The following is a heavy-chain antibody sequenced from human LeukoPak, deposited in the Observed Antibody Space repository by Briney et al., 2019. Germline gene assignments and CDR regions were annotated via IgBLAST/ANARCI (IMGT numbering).Heavy chain of an antibody. D-gene: IGHD5-18*01. CDR3: ARVRRGYSYGYVDY. CDR1: GFTVRSNY. CDR2: IYSGGST. J-gene: IGHJ4*02. Sequence: GGFPRLSCAASGFTVRSNYMSWVRPGPGEGLGGGSVIYSGGSTYYADSVKGRFTISRDNSKNTLYLQMNSLRAEDTAVYYCARVRRGYSYGYVDYWGQGTLVTVSS. V-gene: IGHV3-66*01.